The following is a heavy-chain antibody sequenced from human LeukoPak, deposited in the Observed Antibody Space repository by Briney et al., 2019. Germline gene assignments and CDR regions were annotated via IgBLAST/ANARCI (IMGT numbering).Heavy chain of an antibody. J-gene: IGHJ2*01. V-gene: IGHV1-69*13. CDR1: GGTFSSYA. CDR3: AKVNVVVPAAMRGWYFDL. Sequence: ASVKVPCKASGGTFSSYAISWVRQAPGQGLEWMGGLIPIFGTANYAHKFQGRRTITADESTNTAYMELRSLRSDDTAVYYCAKVNVVVPAAMRGWYFDLWGRGTLVTVSS. D-gene: IGHD2-2*01. CDR2: LIPIFGTA.